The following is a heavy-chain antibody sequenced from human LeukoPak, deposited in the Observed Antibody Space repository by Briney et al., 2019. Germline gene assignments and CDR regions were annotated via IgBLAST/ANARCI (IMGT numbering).Heavy chain of an antibody. CDR3: ARDSGVRGVIGY. CDR1: GGSIGSHF. J-gene: IGHJ4*02. Sequence: SETLSLTCTGSGGSIGSHFWNWIRQSPGKGLEWMGYIYYSGSTEYNPSLKSRISISVDTSKNKFSLKLTSVTAADTAVYYCARDSGVRGVIGYWGQGTLVTVSS. CDR2: IYYSGST. V-gene: IGHV4-59*11. D-gene: IGHD3-10*01.